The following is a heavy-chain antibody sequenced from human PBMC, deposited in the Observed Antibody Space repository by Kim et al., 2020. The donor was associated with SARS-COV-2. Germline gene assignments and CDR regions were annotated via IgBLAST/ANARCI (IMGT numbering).Heavy chain of an antibody. D-gene: IGHD2-21*02. CDR1: GFTFSNAW. CDR3: TTWFWHCGGDCLLDY. J-gene: IGHJ4*02. V-gene: IGHV3-15*01. CDR2: IKSKTDGGTT. Sequence: GGSLRLSCAASGFTFSNAWMSWVRQAPGKGLEWVGRIKSKTDGGTTDYAAPVKGRFTISRDDSKNTLYLQMNSLKTEDTAVYYCTTWFWHCGGDCLLDYWGQGTLVTVSS.